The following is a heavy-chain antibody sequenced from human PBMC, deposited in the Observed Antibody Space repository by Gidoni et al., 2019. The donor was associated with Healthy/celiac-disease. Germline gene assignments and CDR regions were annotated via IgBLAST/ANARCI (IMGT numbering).Heavy chain of an antibody. Sequence: QVQLQQWGAGLLKPSETLSLTCAAYGGSFSGYYWSWNRQPPGKGLEWIGEINHSGSTNYNPSLKSRVTISVDTSKNQFSLKLSSVTAADTAVYYCARGILGNYDFWSGTRNGYFDYWGQGTLVTVSS. CDR2: INHSGST. CDR3: ARGILGNYDFWSGTRNGYFDY. J-gene: IGHJ4*02. V-gene: IGHV4-34*01. D-gene: IGHD3-3*01. CDR1: GGSFSGYY.